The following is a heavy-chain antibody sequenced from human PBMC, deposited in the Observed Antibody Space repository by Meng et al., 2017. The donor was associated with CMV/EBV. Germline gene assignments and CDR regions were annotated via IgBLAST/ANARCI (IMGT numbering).Heavy chain of an antibody. CDR2: IRSKAYGGTT. CDR1: GFTSGDFA. J-gene: IGHJ5*02. D-gene: IGHD3-3*01. V-gene: IGHV3-49*04. Sequence: GESLKISCTASGFTSGDFAMSWVRQAPGKGLEWVGFIRSKAYGGTTQYAASVEGRFTISRDDSKSIAYLQMNSLKIEDTAVYYCIRVSYDFWSGYPHDPWGQGTLVTVSS. CDR3: IRVSYDFWSGYPHDP.